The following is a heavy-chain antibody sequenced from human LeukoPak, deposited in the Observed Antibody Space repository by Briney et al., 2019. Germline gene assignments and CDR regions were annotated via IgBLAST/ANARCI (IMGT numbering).Heavy chain of an antibody. CDR3: ARERYYDSSGFYRDFDC. Sequence: PGGSLRLSCAASGFTFSSYSMSWVRQAPGKGLEWVSTFSGTGEITYYADSVKGRFTISRDNSKNTLYLQMNSLRAEDTAVYYCARERYYDSSGFYRDFDCWGQGTLVTVSS. CDR2: FSGTGEIT. CDR1: GFTFSSYS. J-gene: IGHJ4*02. D-gene: IGHD3-22*01. V-gene: IGHV3-23*01.